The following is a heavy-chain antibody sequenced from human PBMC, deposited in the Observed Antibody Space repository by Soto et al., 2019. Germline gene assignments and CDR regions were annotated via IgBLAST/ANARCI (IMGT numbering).Heavy chain of an antibody. V-gene: IGHV4-59*01. J-gene: IGHJ5*02. CDR1: GGSISSYY. D-gene: IGHD3-16*01. CDR2: IYYSGST. CDR3: ARSGLATSMDWFDP. Sequence: SEILSLTCTVSGGSISSYYWSWIRQPPGKGLEWIGYIYYSGSTNYNPSLKSRFTISVDTSKNQFSLKLSSVTAADTSVYYCARSGLATSMDWFDPWGQGTLVTVSS.